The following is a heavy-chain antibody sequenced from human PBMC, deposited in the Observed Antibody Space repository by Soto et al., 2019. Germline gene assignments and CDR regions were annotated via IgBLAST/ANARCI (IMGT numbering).Heavy chain of an antibody. CDR3: ARELERVFDY. CDR1: GFTFSTYS. J-gene: IGHJ4*02. D-gene: IGHD1-1*01. V-gene: IGHV3-48*01. CDR2: ISGTSGSI. Sequence: SLRLSCAASGFTFSTYSMTWVRRAPGKGLEWVSYISGTSGSIYYADSAKGRFTISRDNAKNSLYLQMNSLRIEDTAVYYCARELERVFDYWGQGTLVTVSS.